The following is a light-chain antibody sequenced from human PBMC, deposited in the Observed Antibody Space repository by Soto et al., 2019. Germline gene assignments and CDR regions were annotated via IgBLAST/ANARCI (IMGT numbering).Light chain of an antibody. J-gene: IGKJ1*01. V-gene: IGKV3-20*01. CDR2: SAS. CDR3: QQFDDSQWT. Sequence: LVLRQSPGTLSLSPGERATLSCWASQSVHSRYLSWYQQTVGQAPRLLIYSASTRATGIPDRVSGSGSGTEFTLTITRLEPEDFAVYYCQQFDDSQWTCGQGTKVEIK. CDR1: QSVHSRY.